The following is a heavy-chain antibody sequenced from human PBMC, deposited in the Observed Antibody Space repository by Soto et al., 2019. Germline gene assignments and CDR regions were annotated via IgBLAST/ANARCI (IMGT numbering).Heavy chain of an antibody. CDR3: ARDMGFGYLGLDY. D-gene: IGHD2-2*03. V-gene: IGHV3-33*01. J-gene: IGHJ4*02. Sequence: GGSLRLSCAASGFTFSSYGMHWVRQAPGKGLEWLAVIWSDGGGAYYVDSVKDRFTISRDNSENMLFLQMNSLRAEDTAVYYCARDMGFGYLGLDYWGQGTLVTVSS. CDR2: IWSDGGGA. CDR1: GFTFSSYG.